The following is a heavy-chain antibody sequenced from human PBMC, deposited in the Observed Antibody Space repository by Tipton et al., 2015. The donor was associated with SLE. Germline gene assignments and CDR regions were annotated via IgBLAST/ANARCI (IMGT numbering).Heavy chain of an antibody. CDR3: ARNRGYCGGDCYSRFDY. CDR1: GGSISSYY. CDR2: IYYSGST. D-gene: IGHD2-21*01. J-gene: IGHJ4*02. Sequence: TLSLTCTVSGGSISSYYWSWIRQPPGKGLEWIGYIYYSGSTNYNPSLKSRVTISVDTSKNQFSLKLSSVTAADTAVYYCARNRGYCGGDCYSRFDYWGQGTLVTVSS. V-gene: IGHV4-59*01.